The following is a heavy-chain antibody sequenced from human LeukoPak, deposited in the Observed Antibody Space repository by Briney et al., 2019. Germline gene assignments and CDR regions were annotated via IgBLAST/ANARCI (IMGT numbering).Heavy chain of an antibody. D-gene: IGHD3-9*01. Sequence: PSETLSLTCAVYGESSSGYYWSWIRQPPGKGLEWLGEINHSGSTNFKPSLKSRVTVSVDTSKKQFSLKLRSVTAADTAVYYCAGYFGYYYYGMDVWGQGTTVTVSS. J-gene: IGHJ6*02. V-gene: IGHV4-34*01. CDR1: GESSSGYY. CDR2: INHSGST. CDR3: AGYFGYYYYGMDV.